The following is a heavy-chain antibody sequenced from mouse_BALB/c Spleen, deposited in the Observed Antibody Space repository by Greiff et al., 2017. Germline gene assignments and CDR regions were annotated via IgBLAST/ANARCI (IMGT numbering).Heavy chain of an antibody. CDR1: GYTFTDYN. Sequence: EVQLQQSGPELVKPGASVKIPCKASGYTFTDYNMDWVKQSHGKSLEWIGDINPNNGGTIYNQKFKGKATLTVDKSSSTAYMELRSLTSEDTAVYYCARLVYYGNRPWFAYWGQGTLVTVSA. CDR2: INPNNGGT. D-gene: IGHD2-1*01. CDR3: ARLVYYGNRPWFAY. J-gene: IGHJ3*01. V-gene: IGHV1-18*01.